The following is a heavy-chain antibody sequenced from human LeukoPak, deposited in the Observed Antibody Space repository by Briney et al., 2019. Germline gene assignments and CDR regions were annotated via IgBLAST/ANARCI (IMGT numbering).Heavy chain of an antibody. CDR3: ARAVKKYCSGGSCYHLDFDY. CDR1: GYTFTGYY. CDR2: INPNSGGT. Sequence: GASVKVSCKASGYTFTGYYMHWVRQAPGQGLEWMGWINPNSGGTNYAQKFQGRVIMTRDTSISTAYMELSRLRSDDTAVYYCARAVKKYCSGGSCYHLDFDYWGQGTLVTVSS. D-gene: IGHD2-15*01. J-gene: IGHJ4*02. V-gene: IGHV1-2*02.